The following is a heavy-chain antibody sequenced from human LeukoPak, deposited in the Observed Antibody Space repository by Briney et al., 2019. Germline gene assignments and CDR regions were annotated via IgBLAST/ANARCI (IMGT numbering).Heavy chain of an antibody. CDR2: IYTSGST. Sequence: PSETLSLTCTGSGGSISSYYWSWIRQPAGKGLERIGRIYTSGSTNYNPSLKSRVTMSVDTSKNQFSLKLSSVTAADTAVYYCARDLLTIFGVVTPCYHYYMDVWGKGTTVTVSS. V-gene: IGHV4-4*07. CDR3: ARDLLTIFGVVTPCYHYYMDV. J-gene: IGHJ6*03. D-gene: IGHD3-3*01. CDR1: GGSISSYY.